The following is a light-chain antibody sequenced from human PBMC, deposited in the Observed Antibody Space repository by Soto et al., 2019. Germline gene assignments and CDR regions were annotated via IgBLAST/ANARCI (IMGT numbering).Light chain of an antibody. V-gene: IGLV2-23*01. Sequence: QSALTQPASVSGSPGQSITISCTGTSSDVWSYNLVSWYQQHPGKAPKLMIYDGSKRPSGVSNRFSGSNSGNTASLTISGLQAEDEADYYCCSYAGSSAVVFGGGTKLTVL. CDR3: CSYAGSSAVV. CDR2: DGS. CDR1: SSDVWSYNL. J-gene: IGLJ2*01.